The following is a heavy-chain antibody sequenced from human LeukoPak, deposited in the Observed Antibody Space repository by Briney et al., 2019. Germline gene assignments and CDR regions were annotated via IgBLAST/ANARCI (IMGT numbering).Heavy chain of an antibody. D-gene: IGHD6-19*01. Sequence: GGSLRLSCAASGFTFSSYWMSWVRQASGKGLEWVANIKQDGSEKYYVDSVKGRFTISRDNAKNSLYLQMNSLRAEDTAVYYCAREFSSGWPYFDYWGQGTLVTVSS. J-gene: IGHJ4*02. CDR1: GFTFSSYW. V-gene: IGHV3-7*01. CDR3: AREFSSGWPYFDY. CDR2: IKQDGSEK.